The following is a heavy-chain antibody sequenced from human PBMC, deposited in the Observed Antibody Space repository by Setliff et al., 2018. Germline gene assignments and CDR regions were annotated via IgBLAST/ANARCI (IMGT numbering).Heavy chain of an antibody. V-gene: IGHV1-69*10. CDR1: GGTFSSYA. CDR2: TIPILGIA. Sequence: SVKVSCKASGGTFSSYAISWVRQAPGQGLEWMGGTIPILGIANYAQKFQGRVTITADKSTSTAYMELSSLRSEDTAVYYCARGGRDIVVVVAANYYYYMDVWGKGTTVTVSS. CDR3: ARGGRDIVVVVAANYYYYMDV. J-gene: IGHJ6*03. D-gene: IGHD2-15*01.